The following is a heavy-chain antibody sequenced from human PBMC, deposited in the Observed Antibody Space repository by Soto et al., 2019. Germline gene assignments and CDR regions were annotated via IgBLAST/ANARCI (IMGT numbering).Heavy chain of an antibody. D-gene: IGHD3-3*01. CDR2: ISYDGRNT. CDR3: AKETTRFSVPPDLDY. J-gene: IGHJ4*02. Sequence: QVQLVESGGGVGQPGRSLRLSCEASGYTFSDYAIQWVRLAAGKGLEWVAAISYDGRNTFYTYSVKGRFTISRDNSKNTLSLQMNSLRLEDTAVYYCAKETTRFSVPPDLDYWGQGTLVTVS. V-gene: IGHV3-30*18. CDR1: GYTFSDYA.